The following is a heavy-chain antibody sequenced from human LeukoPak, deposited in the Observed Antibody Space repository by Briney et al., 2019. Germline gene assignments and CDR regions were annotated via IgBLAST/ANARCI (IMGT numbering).Heavy chain of an antibody. V-gene: IGHV3-21*01. CDR3: AREDTMTNNPIDY. D-gene: IGHD3-22*01. CDR2: IRSSSTYI. CDR1: GFTFSSYS. J-gene: IGHJ4*02. Sequence: PGGSLRLSCAASGFTFSSYSMNWVRQAPGKGLEWVSSIRSSSTYIYYADSVKGRFTISRDNAKNTLYLQMNSLRGEDTAVYYCAREDTMTNNPIDYWGQGSLVTVSS.